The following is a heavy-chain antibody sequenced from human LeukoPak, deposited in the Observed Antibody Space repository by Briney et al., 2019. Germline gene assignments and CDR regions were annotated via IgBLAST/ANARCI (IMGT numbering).Heavy chain of an antibody. J-gene: IGHJ6*02. CDR1: GFTFSSYA. CDR2: ISGSGGST. V-gene: IGHV3-23*01. CDR3: ATPGPQSIAVAGTFDYYGMDV. Sequence: QPGGSLRLSCAASGFTFSSYAMSWVRQAPGKGLEWVSAISGSGGSTYYADSVKGRFTISRDNSKNTLYLQMNSLRAEDTAVYYCATPGPQSIAVAGTFDYYGMDVWGQGTTVTVSS. D-gene: IGHD6-19*01.